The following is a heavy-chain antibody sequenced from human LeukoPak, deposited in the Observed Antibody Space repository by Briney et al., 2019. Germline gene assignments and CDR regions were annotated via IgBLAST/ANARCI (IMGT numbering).Heavy chain of an antibody. CDR1: GFTFSSYS. J-gene: IGHJ4*02. V-gene: IGHV3-21*01. Sequence: GGSLRLSCAASGFTFSSYSMNWVRQAPGKGLEWVSSISSSSIYIYYADSVKGRFTISRDNAKKSLYLQMNSLRAEDTAVYYCAREGPRGLNYFDYWGQGTLVTVSS. CDR3: AREGPRGLNYFDY. CDR2: ISSSSIYI.